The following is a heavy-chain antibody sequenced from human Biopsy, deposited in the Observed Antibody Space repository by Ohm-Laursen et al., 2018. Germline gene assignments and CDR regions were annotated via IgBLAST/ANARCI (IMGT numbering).Heavy chain of an antibody. J-gene: IGHJ6*02. CDR2: ITSSSSLI. CDR1: GFTFSKYE. CDR3: VRDDITMTPGAQGGSHNFYGLDA. V-gene: IGHV3-48*03. Sequence: SLRLSCSASGFTFSKYEMNWVRQAPGKGLEWIAYITSSSSLIYYADSVKGRFTISRDNAKNSVYLQMTSLRADDTAVYYCVRDDITMTPGAQGGSHNFYGLDAWGQGTTVSVSS. D-gene: IGHD3-10*01.